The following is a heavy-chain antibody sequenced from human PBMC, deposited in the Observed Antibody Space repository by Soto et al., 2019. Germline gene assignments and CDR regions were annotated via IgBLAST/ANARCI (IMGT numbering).Heavy chain of an antibody. Sequence: EVQLLESGGGLVQPGGSLGLSCAASGFTFSTYAMSWVRQAPGKGLEWVSTISATDGGTYYADSVTGRFTISRDNSKTTLSLQMNSLRADDTAVYYCANGESSGWPAFDYRGQGTLVTVSS. CDR1: GFTFSTYA. J-gene: IGHJ4*02. V-gene: IGHV3-23*01. CDR2: ISATDGGT. D-gene: IGHD6-19*01. CDR3: ANGESSGWPAFDY.